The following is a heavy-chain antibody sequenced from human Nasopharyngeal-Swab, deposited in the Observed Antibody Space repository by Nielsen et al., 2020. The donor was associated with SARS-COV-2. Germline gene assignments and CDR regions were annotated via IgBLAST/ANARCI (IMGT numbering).Heavy chain of an antibody. CDR2: ISSSGSTI. CDR1: GFTFSSYE. D-gene: IGHD3-22*01. CDR3: ARDEYYYDSSGYYDGMDV. Sequence: GESLKISCAASGFTFSSYEMNWVRQAPGKGPEWVSYISSSGSTIYYADSVKGRFTISRDNAKNSLYLQMNSLRAEDTAVYYCARDEYYYDSSGYYDGMDVWGQGTTVTVSS. J-gene: IGHJ6*02. V-gene: IGHV3-48*03.